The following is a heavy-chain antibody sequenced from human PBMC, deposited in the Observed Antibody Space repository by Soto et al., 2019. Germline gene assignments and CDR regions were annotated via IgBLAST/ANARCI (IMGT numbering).Heavy chain of an antibody. CDR3: AKAPSRFSSSYYFDY. D-gene: IGHD6-6*01. Sequence: GGSLRLACAASGFTFSSYAMSWVRQAPGKGLEWVSAISGSGGSTYYADSVKGRSTISRDNSKNTLYLQMNSLRAEDTAVYYCAKAPSRFSSSYYFDYWGQGTLVTVSS. CDR2: ISGSGGST. CDR1: GFTFSSYA. J-gene: IGHJ4*02. V-gene: IGHV3-23*01.